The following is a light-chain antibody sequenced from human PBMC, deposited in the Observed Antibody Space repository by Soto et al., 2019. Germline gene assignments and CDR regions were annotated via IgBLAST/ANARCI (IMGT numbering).Light chain of an antibody. J-gene: IGLJ3*02. Sequence: QSVLTQPASVSGSPGQSITISCTGTSSDVGGYNYVSWYQQHQGKAPKLMIYDVSNRPSGLSNLFSGSKSGNTASLTISGLQAEDEADYYCSSYTSSRAWVFGGGTKLTVL. CDR2: DVS. CDR1: SSDVGGYNY. CDR3: SSYTSSRAWV. V-gene: IGLV2-14*01.